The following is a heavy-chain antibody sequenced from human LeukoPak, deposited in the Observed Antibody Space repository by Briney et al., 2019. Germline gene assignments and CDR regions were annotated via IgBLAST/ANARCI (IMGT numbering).Heavy chain of an antibody. D-gene: IGHD6-13*01. Sequence: GGSLRLSCAASGFTFSDYYMSWIRQAPGKGLEWVSYISSSSSYTNYADSVKGRFTISRDNAKDSLYLQMNSLRAEDTAVYYCARFIAAAGRDYFDYWGQGTLVTVSS. CDR3: ARFIAAAGRDYFDY. CDR2: ISSSSSYT. J-gene: IGHJ4*02. CDR1: GFTFSDYY. V-gene: IGHV3-11*06.